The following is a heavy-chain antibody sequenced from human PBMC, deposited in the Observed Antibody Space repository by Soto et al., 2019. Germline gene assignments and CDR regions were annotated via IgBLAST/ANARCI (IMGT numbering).Heavy chain of an antibody. CDR2: ISAYNGNT. CDR3: ARARGYSSSWYFWENYWYFDL. CDR1: GYTFTSYG. D-gene: IGHD6-13*01. Sequence: ASVKVSCKASGYTFTSYGISWGRQAPGQGLEWMGWISAYNGNTNYAQKLQGRVTMTTDTSTSTAYMELRSLRSDDTAVYYCARARGYSSSWYFWENYWYFDLWGRGTLVTVSS. V-gene: IGHV1-18*01. J-gene: IGHJ2*01.